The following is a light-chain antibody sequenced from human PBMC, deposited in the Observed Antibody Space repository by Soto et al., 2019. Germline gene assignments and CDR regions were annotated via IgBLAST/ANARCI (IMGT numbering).Light chain of an antibody. J-gene: IGKJ2*01. CDR2: GAS. Sequence: DVRMTQSPSSLSASVGDTITITCRASRTINTYLNWFQQKPGEPPRLLIYGASTLHDGVPSRFSGSGSGTDFTLTISSLQPEDSATYYCQQSYSSLVYTFGPGTKLEIK. CDR3: QQSYSSLVYT. V-gene: IGKV1-39*01. CDR1: RTINTY.